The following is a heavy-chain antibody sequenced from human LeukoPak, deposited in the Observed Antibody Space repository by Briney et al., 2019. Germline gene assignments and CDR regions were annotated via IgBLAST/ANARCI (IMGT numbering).Heavy chain of an antibody. CDR2: IYSGGRT. J-gene: IGHJ2*01. CDR3: AGGGSTWDWYFDL. Sequence: GGSLRLSCAASGFIVSTYYMTWVSQAPGKGLEWVSVIYSGGRTKYADSVKGRFTISRDNSKNTVSLQINNLRAEDTALYYCAGGGSTWDWYFDLWGRGTLVTVSS. CDR1: GFIVSTYY. D-gene: IGHD2-2*01. V-gene: IGHV3-53*01.